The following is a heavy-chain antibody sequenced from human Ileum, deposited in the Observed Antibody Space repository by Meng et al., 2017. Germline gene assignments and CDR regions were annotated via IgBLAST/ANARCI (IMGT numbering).Heavy chain of an antibody. Sequence: GPLQGSGHGLVKPSGTLSLTCTVSGGSISSYYWGWVRQPAGKGLEWIGRIYTSGSTNYNPSLKSRVTMSVDTSKNQFSLKLSSVTAADTAVYYCARDVVPTVTYYYNWFDPWGQGTLVTVSS. CDR2: IYTSGST. CDR1: GGSISSYY. J-gene: IGHJ5*02. CDR3: ARDVVPTVTYYYNWFDP. D-gene: IGHD4-17*01. V-gene: IGHV4-4*07.